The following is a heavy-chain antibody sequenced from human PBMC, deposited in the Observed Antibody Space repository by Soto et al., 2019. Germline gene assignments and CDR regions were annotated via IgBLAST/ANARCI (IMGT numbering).Heavy chain of an antibody. D-gene: IGHD1-7*01. Sequence: GGSLRLSCAASGFTFDDYAMHWVRQAPGKGLEWVSGISWNSGSIGYADSVKGRFTISRDNAKNSLYLQMNSLRAEDTALYYCAKDRRAGTKVYYYYMDVWGKGTTVTVSS. J-gene: IGHJ6*03. CDR1: GFTFDDYA. CDR2: ISWNSGSI. CDR3: AKDRRAGTKVYYYYMDV. V-gene: IGHV3-9*01.